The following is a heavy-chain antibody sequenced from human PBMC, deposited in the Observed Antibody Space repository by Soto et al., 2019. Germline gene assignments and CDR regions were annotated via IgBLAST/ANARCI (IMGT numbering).Heavy chain of an antibody. CDR3: DGTPYTSGLRFDP. J-gene: IGHJ5*02. Sequence: TLSLTCNMSGDSYSISTYSWSWIRQPPGKALQWIGFIYQSGVTPYNPSLASRVSISLDRSNNQCSLKLKSVTAADTAVYFCDGTPYTSGLRFDPLGTGTLVTVS. CDR1: GDSYSISTYS. D-gene: IGHD6-19*01. CDR2: IYQSGVT. V-gene: IGHV4-30-2*01.